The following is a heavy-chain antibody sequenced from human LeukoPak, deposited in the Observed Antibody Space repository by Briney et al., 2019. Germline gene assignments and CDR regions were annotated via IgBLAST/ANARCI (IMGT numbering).Heavy chain of an antibody. V-gene: IGHV4-39*01. CDR3: ARHGYCSGGSCYSWGYYYYMDV. J-gene: IGHJ6*03. CDR1: GGSISSSSYY. Sequence: SETLSLTCTVSGGSISSSSYYWGWIRQPPGKGLEWIGSIYYRGSTYYNPSLMSRVTIFVDTSKNQFSLKLSSVTAADTAVYYCARHGYCSGGSCYSWGYYYYMDVWGKGTTVTISS. D-gene: IGHD2-15*01. CDR2: IYYRGST.